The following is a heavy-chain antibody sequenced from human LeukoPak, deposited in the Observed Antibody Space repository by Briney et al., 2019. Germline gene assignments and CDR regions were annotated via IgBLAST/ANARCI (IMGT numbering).Heavy chain of an antibody. J-gene: IGHJ4*02. CDR3: AKQAVEGWYLGQFDY. Sequence: SQTLSLTCTVSGASISSGGYYWSWIRQHPGKGLEWIGYISYSGSTYYNLSLKSRVTISVDTSKNQFSLKLNSVTAADTAVYYCAKQAVEGWYLGQFDYWGQGTLVTVSS. V-gene: IGHV4-31*03. CDR2: ISYSGST. D-gene: IGHD2-15*01. CDR1: GASISSGGYY.